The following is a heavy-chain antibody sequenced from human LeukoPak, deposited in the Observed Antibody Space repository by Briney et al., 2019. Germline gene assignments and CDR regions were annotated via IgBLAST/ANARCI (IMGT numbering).Heavy chain of an antibody. CDR2: ISSSSSYI. CDR3: ARVRIYGDYGFDY. V-gene: IGHV3-21*01. D-gene: IGHD4-17*01. Sequence: KSGGSLRLSCAASGFTFSSYSMNWVRQAPGKGLEWVSSISSSSSYIYYADSVKGRFTISRDNAKNSLSLQMNSLRAEDTAVYYCARVRIYGDYGFDYWGQGTLVTVSS. J-gene: IGHJ4*02. CDR1: GFTFSSYS.